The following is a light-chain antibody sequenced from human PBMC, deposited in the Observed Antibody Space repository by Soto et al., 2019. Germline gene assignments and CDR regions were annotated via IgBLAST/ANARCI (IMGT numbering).Light chain of an antibody. CDR2: DVS. V-gene: IGLV2-14*01. CDR3: SSYTSSSTLYV. J-gene: IGLJ1*01. Sequence: QPVLTQPASVSGSPGQSITISCTGTSSDVGGYNYVSWYQQHPGKVPKLMIYDVSNRPSGVSNRFSGSKSGNTASLTISGLQAEDEADYYCSSYTSSSTLYVFGTGTQLTVL. CDR1: SSDVGGYNY.